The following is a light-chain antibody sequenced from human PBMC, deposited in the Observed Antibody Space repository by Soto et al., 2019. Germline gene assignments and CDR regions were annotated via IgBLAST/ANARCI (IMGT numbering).Light chain of an antibody. CDR2: GVS. CDR3: LQEYNYPWT. Sequence: AIQMTQSPSSLSASVGDRVTITCRASQGIRNALGWYQHKPGKAPKLLIYGVSTLQSGVPSRFSGRGSGTDFTLTISSLQPEDFATYYCLQEYNYPWTFGQGTKMEIK. CDR1: QGIRNA. V-gene: IGKV1-6*01. J-gene: IGKJ1*01.